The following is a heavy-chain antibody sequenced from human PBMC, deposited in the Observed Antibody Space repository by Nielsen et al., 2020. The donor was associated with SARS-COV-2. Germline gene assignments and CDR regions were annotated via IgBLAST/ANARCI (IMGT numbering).Heavy chain of an antibody. D-gene: IGHD3-16*01. CDR2: IYHSGRT. CDR3: ARGGRITFGGADDAFDI. CDR1: GGSISSGGYS. V-gene: IGHV4-30-2*01. Sequence: SETLSLTFAVSGGSISSGGYSWSWIRQPPGKGLEWIGYIYHSGRTYYNPSLESRVTISVDRSKNQFSLKLSSVTAADTAVYYCARGGRITFGGADDAFDIWGQGTMVTVSS. J-gene: IGHJ3*02.